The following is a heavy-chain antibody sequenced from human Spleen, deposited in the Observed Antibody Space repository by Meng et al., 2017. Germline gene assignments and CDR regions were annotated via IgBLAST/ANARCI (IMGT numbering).Heavy chain of an antibody. J-gene: IGHJ1*01. CDR2: INHSGST. CDR1: GVSFSGYD. CDR3: ARGYSRGKYFQH. Sequence: QLRLQQWGAGLLTPSQTLSLTCAVYGVSFSGYDWSWIRQPPGKGLEWIGEINHSGSTNYNPSLKSRVTISVDTSKNQFSLKLSSVTAADTAVYYCARGYSRGKYFQHWGQGTLVTVSS. D-gene: IGHD6-13*01. V-gene: IGHV4-34*01.